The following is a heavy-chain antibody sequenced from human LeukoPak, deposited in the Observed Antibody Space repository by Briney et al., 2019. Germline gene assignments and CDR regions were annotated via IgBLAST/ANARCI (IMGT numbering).Heavy chain of an antibody. V-gene: IGHV4-4*07. CDR3: ARDGYNWNPDALDI. CDR2: IYTSGST. D-gene: IGHD1-20*01. J-gene: IGHJ3*02. Sequence: SETLSLTCTVSGGSISSYYWSWIRQPAGKGLEWIGRIYTSGSTNYNPSLKSRVTMSVDTSKNQFSLKLSSVTAADTAVYYCARDGYNWNPDALDIWGQGTMVTVSS. CDR1: GGSISSYY.